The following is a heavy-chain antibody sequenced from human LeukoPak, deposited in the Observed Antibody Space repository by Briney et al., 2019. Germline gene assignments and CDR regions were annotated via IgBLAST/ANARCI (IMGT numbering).Heavy chain of an antibody. CDR3: ARATLGGAFES. J-gene: IGHJ4*02. V-gene: IGHV3-66*01. CDR2: LYSGGSI. CDR1: GFTVSNNY. Sequence: GGSLRLSCAASGFTVSNNYMTWVRQAPGQGLEWVPFLYSGGSIVYTDSVKGRFTVSRDNSRNTVYLQMNSLRAEDTAVYYCARATLGGAFESWGQGTLVTVSS. D-gene: IGHD3-16*01.